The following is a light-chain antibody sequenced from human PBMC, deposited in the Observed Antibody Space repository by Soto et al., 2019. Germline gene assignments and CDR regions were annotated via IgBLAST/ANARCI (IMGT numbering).Light chain of an antibody. CDR1: QSVSSSY. Sequence: EIVLTQSPGTLSLSPGERATLSCRASQSVSSSYLAWYQQKPGQAPRLLIYGASSRATGIPDRFSGSGSGTDFTVTIGRLEPEDFAVYYCSQLGSSQYTFGQGTKLEIK. CDR3: SQLGSSQYT. J-gene: IGKJ2*01. V-gene: IGKV3-20*01. CDR2: GAS.